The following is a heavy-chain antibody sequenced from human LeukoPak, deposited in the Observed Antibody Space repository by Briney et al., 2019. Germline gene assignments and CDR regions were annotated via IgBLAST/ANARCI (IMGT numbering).Heavy chain of an antibody. CDR3: ARQIAVAGEWAFDI. CDR2: INYRGST. J-gene: IGHJ3*02. Sequence: PSETLSLTCTVTGGSISSGSYFWIWIRQPPGMGLEWIGSINYRGSTYYNPSLKSRVTISLDTSKNQFSLKLSSVTAADTALYYCARQIAVAGEWAFDIWGQGTMVTVSS. V-gene: IGHV4-39*01. D-gene: IGHD6-19*01. CDR1: GGSISSGSYF.